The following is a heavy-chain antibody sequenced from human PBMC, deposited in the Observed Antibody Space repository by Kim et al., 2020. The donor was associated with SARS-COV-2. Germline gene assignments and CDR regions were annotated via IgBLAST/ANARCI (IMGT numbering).Heavy chain of an antibody. CDR3: ARVCSAVAAGSIDY. Sequence: GDSWKLRFANSRENAKQSLYLQMNSQRAEDTAVYYCARVCSAVAAGSIDYWGQGTLVTVSS. J-gene: IGHJ4*02. V-gene: IGHV3-11*05. D-gene: IGHD6-13*01.